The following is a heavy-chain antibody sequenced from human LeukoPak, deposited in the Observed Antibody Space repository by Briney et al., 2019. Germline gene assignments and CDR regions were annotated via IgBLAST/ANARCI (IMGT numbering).Heavy chain of an antibody. D-gene: IGHD6-19*01. CDR2: IYHSGST. J-gene: IGHJ4*02. Sequence: SETLSLTCTVSGGSISSYYWSWIRQPPGKGLEWIGSIYHSGSTYYNPSLKSRVTISVDTPKNQFSLKLSSVTAADTAVYYCATNSIAVAGPPDYWGQGTLVTVSS. CDR1: GGSISSYY. V-gene: IGHV4-59*04. CDR3: ATNSIAVAGPPDY.